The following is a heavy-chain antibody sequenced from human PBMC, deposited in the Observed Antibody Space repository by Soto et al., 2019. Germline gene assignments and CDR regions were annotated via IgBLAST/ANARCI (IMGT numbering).Heavy chain of an antibody. CDR2: IYYSGST. CDR3: ARLDGRLRLGELSLYHIYYDGMDD. D-gene: IGHD3-16*02. V-gene: IGHV4-59*01. Sequence: PSETLSLTCTVSGGSISSYYWSWIRQPPGKGLEWIGYIYYSGSTNYNPSLKSRVTISVDTSKNQFSLKLSSVTAADTAVYYCARLDGRLRLGELSLYHIYYDGMDDWGQGTTVTVSS. CDR1: GGSISSYY. J-gene: IGHJ6*02.